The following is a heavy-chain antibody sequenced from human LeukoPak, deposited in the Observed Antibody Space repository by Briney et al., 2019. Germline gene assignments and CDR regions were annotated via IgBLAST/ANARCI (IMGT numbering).Heavy chain of an antibody. D-gene: IGHD2-8*02. J-gene: IGHJ4*02. CDR3: ATYRQVLLLFES. Sequence: PGGSLRLSCAASGFTFSTFAMIWVRQPPGKGLEWVSSIFPSGGEIHYADSVRGRFTISRDNSKSTLSLQMNSLRAEDTAIYYCATYRQVLLLFESWGQGTLVTVSS. V-gene: IGHV3-23*01. CDR2: IFPSGGEI. CDR1: GFTFSTFA.